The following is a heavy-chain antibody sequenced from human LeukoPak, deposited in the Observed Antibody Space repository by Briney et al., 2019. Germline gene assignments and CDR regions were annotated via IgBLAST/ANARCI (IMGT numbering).Heavy chain of an antibody. CDR3: AREQDSGDED. J-gene: IGHJ4*02. D-gene: IGHD5-12*01. Sequence: SETLSLTCAVYGGSFSGYYWSWIRQPPGKGLEWIGEINHSGSTNYNPSLKSRVTISVDTSKNQFSLKLSSVTAADTAVYYCAREQDSGDEDWGQGTLVTVSS. CDR1: GGSFSGYY. CDR2: INHSGST. V-gene: IGHV4-34*01.